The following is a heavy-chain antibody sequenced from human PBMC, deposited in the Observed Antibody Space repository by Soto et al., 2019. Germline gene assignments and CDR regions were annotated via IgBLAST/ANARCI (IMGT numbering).Heavy chain of an antibody. Sequence: GASVKVSCKASGGTFSSYAISWVRQAPGQGLEWMGGIIPIFGTANYAQKFQGRVTITADESTSTAYMELSSLRSEDTAMYYCARGNGYSSSSLWFDPWGQGTLVTVSS. CDR2: IIPIFGTA. CDR3: ARGNGYSSSSLWFDP. V-gene: IGHV1-69*13. D-gene: IGHD6-6*01. J-gene: IGHJ5*02. CDR1: GGTFSSYA.